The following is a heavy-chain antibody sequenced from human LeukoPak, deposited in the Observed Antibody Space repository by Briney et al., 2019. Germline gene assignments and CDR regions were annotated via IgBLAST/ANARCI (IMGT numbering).Heavy chain of an antibody. CDR1: GVSISSSSYY. Sequence: PSETLSLTCIVSGVSISSSSYYWGWIRQPPGKGLEWIGSIHYSGSTYYNPSLKSRVTISVDTSKNQFSLRLNSVTAADTAVYYCARQCTSTSCYESVGYWGQGTLVTVSS. CDR3: ARQCTSTSCYESVGY. V-gene: IGHV4-39*01. D-gene: IGHD2-2*01. CDR2: IHYSGST. J-gene: IGHJ4*02.